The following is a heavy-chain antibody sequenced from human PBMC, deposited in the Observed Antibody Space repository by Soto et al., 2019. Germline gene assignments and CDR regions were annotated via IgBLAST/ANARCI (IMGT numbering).Heavy chain of an antibody. V-gene: IGHV4-39*01. Sequence: QLQLQESGPGLVKPSETLSLTCTVSGGSISSSSYYWGWIRQPPGKGLEWIGSIYYSGSTYYNPSLQSRVTISVDTSKNQFSLKLSSVTAADTAVYYCAVRKRPILVLMVYEFWFDPWGQGTLVTVSS. J-gene: IGHJ5*02. CDR1: GGSISSSSYY. CDR2: IYYSGST. CDR3: AVRKRPILVLMVYEFWFDP. D-gene: IGHD2-8*01.